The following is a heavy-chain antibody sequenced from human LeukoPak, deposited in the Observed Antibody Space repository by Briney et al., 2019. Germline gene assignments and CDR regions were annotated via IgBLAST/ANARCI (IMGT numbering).Heavy chain of an antibody. CDR3: AKGAKSYNRGYYEDYYYGMDV. CDR2: ISGSGGST. Sequence: PGGSLRLSCAASGFTFSSYATTWVRQAPGKGLEWVSAISGSGGSTYYADSVKGRFTISRDNSKNTLYLQMNSQRAEDTAVYYCAKGAKSYNRGYYEDYYYGMDVWGQGTTVTVSS. D-gene: IGHD3-22*01. V-gene: IGHV3-23*01. CDR1: GFTFSSYA. J-gene: IGHJ6*02.